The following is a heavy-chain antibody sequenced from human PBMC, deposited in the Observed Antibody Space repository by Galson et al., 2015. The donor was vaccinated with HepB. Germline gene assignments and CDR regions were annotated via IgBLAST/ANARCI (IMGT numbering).Heavy chain of an antibody. J-gene: IGHJ6*02. V-gene: IGHV6-1*01. CDR2: TYYRSKWYN. CDR3: ARGEYSSSPGHYYYYGMDV. Sequence: CAISGDSVSSNSAAWNWIRQSPSRGLEWLGRTYYRSKWYNDYAVSVKSRITINPDTSKNQFSLQLNSVTPEDTAVYYCARGEYSSSPGHYYYYGMDVWGQGTTVTVSS. D-gene: IGHD6-6*01. CDR1: GDSVSSNSAA.